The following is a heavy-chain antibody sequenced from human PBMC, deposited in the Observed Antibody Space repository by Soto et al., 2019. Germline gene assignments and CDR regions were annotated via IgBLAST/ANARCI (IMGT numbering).Heavy chain of an antibody. Sequence: PSETLSLTCTVSGGSISSGGYYWSWIRQHPGKGLEWIGYIYYSGSTYYNPSLKSRVTISVDTSKNQFSLKLSSVTAADTAVYYCARDSITGDYVRDWFDPWGQGTLVTVSS. J-gene: IGHJ5*02. CDR3: ARDSITGDYVRDWFDP. D-gene: IGHD4-17*01. V-gene: IGHV4-31*03. CDR1: GGSISSGGYY. CDR2: IYYSGST.